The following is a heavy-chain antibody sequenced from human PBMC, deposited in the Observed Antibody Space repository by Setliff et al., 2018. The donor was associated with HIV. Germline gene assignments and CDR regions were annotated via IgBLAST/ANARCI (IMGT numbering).Heavy chain of an antibody. Sequence: VKVSCKASGYTFSHYSMHWLRQAPGQRLEWMGWISGYNGKTEYSQKCQGRITVTTDTSTTTSYMELRSLRSDDTAVYYCARVGGTYSYDTDGFFSFYFEIWGRGTLVTVSS. D-gene: IGHD3-22*01. J-gene: IGHJ4*02. CDR3: ARVGGTYSYDTDGFFSFYFEI. CDR2: ISGYNGKT. V-gene: IGHV1-3*01. CDR1: GYTFSHYS.